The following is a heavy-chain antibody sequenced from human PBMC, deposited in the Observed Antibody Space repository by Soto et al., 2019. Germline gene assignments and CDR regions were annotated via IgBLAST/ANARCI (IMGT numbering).Heavy chain of an antibody. CDR2: INEDGSDK. CDR1: GFTFSSYW. D-gene: IGHD2-15*01. V-gene: IGHV3-7*01. CDR3: AKRRSVGSRTIFDS. J-gene: IGHJ4*02. Sequence: EVQLVESGGGLVQPGGSLRLSCAASGFTFSSYWMNWVRQAPGKGLEWVTNINEDGSDKYYVDSVKGRFTISRDNAKNSLYLQMDSLIAEDTAVYYCAKRRSVGSRTIFDSWGQGTQVTVSS.